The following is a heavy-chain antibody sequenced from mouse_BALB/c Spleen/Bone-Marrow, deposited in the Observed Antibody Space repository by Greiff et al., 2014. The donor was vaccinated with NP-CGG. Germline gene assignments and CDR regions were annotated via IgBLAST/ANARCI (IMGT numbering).Heavy chain of an antibody. Sequence: VQLQQSGAELVRPGTSVKVSCKASGYAFTNYLIEWVKQRPGQGLEWIGVINPGSGGTNYNEKFKGKATMTADKSSSTAYMQLSSLTSDDSAVYFCARRDYSFAYWGQGTPVTVSA. CDR1: GYAFTNYL. V-gene: IGHV1-54*01. CDR2: INPGSGGT. D-gene: IGHD2-13*01. CDR3: ARRDYSFAY. J-gene: IGHJ3*01.